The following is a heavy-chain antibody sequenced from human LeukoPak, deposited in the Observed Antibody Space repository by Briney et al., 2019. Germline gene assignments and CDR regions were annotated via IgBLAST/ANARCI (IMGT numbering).Heavy chain of an antibody. V-gene: IGHV3-30*03. D-gene: IGHD1-7*01. J-gene: IGHJ6*03. CDR3: ARGDNWNSYYYYYMDV. Sequence: GGSLRLSCAASGFTFSSYGMHWVRQAPGKGLEWVAVISYDGSNKYYADSVKGRFTISRDNSKNSLNLQMNSLRAEDTAVYYCARGDNWNSYYYYYMDVWGKGTTVTVFS. CDR2: ISYDGSNK. CDR1: GFTFSSYG.